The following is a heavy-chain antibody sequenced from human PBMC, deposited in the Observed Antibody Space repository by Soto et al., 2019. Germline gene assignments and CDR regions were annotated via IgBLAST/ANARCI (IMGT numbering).Heavy chain of an antibody. V-gene: IGHV3-33*01. J-gene: IGHJ6*02. CDR2: IWYDGSNK. CDR3: ARGLSPSGSSWTGGVYYYYYGMDV. D-gene: IGHD6-13*01. CDR1: GFTFSSYG. Sequence: PGGSLRLSCAASGFTFSSYGMHWVRQAPGKGLEWVAVIWYDGSNKYYADSVKGRFTISRDNSKNTLYLQMNSLRAEDTAVYYCARGLSPSGSSWTGGVYYYYYGMDVWGQGTKVTVSS.